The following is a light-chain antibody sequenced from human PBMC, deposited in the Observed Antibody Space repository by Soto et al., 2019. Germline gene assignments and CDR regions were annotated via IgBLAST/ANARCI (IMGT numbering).Light chain of an antibody. CDR2: AAF. Sequence: DIQITQSPSSMSASVGDRVTITCRASQSITTYLNWYQQKPGKAPKLLISAAFRLQTGVQSRFSGSRAGADFTLTIRGLQPEDFATYYCKQSYSSPPTFGQGTKVDIK. J-gene: IGKJ1*01. CDR1: QSITTY. V-gene: IGKV1-39*01. CDR3: KQSYSSPPT.